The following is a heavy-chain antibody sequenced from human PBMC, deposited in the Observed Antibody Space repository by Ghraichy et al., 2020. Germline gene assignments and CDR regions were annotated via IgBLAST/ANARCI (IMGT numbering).Heavy chain of an antibody. V-gene: IGHV1-69*05. CDR2: IIPIFGTA. CDR1: GGTFSSYA. Sequence: SVKVSCKASGGTFSSYAISWVRQAPGQGLEWMGGIIPIFGTANYAQKFQGRVTITTDESTSTAYMELSSLRSEDTAVYYCARAPYYYGSGSYSHFDYWGQGTLVTVSS. CDR3: ARAPYYYGSGSYSHFDY. D-gene: IGHD3-10*01. J-gene: IGHJ4*02.